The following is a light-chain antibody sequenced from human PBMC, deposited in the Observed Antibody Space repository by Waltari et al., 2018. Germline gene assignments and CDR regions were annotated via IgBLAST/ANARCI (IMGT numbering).Light chain of an antibody. J-gene: IGKJ1*01. CDR2: WAS. CDR3: QQYYGTPLWT. CDR1: QRVLYSSNNKNY. Sequence: IVMTQSPNSLAVSLGERATIHCTSSQRVLYSSNNKNYLAWYQQKPGQPPKLLIYWASTRESGVPDRFSGSGSGTDFTLTISSLQAEDVAVYYCQQYYGTPLWTFGQGTKVEIK. V-gene: IGKV4-1*01.